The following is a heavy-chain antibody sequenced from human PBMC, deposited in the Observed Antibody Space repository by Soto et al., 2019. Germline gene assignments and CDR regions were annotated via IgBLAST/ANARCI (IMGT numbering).Heavy chain of an antibody. CDR2: TTAILGTR. D-gene: IGHD5-18*01. V-gene: IGHV1-69*13. Sequence: ASVKVSCKASGDTLSHYGVSWVRQVPGKGLEWMGGTTAILGTRDYAQKFQGRMTITSDESTTTSYMELNSLTSDDTAVYYCAAGDSSHTGDHWGQGTLVTVSS. CDR3: AAGDSSHTGDH. CDR1: GDTLSHYG. J-gene: IGHJ4*02.